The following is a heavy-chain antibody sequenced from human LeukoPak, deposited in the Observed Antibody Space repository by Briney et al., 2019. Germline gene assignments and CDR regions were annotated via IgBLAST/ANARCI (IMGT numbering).Heavy chain of an antibody. J-gene: IGHJ4*02. Sequence: SVKVSCKASGGTFNSYAISGVRQAPGQGLEWMGGIIPIFGTANYAQKFQGRVTITADESTSTAYMELSSLRSEDTAVYYCARVLTHYSGYGNFDYWGQGTLVTVSS. D-gene: IGHD5-12*01. CDR1: GGTFNSYA. CDR2: IIPIFGTA. CDR3: ARVLTHYSGYGNFDY. V-gene: IGHV1-69*01.